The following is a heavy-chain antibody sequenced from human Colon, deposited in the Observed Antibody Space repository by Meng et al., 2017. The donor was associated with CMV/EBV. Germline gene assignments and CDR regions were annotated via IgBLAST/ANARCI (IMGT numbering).Heavy chain of an antibody. Sequence: GGSLRLSCAASGFTFSSYDMHWVRHATGKGLEWVSAIGTAGDTYYPGSVKGRFTISRENAKNSLYLQMNSLRAGDTAVYYCVRENLPPRRLDVWGQGTTVTVSS. CDR2: IGTAGDT. D-gene: IGHD1-14*01. V-gene: IGHV3-13*01. J-gene: IGHJ6*02. CDR3: VRENLPPRRLDV. CDR1: GFTFSSYD.